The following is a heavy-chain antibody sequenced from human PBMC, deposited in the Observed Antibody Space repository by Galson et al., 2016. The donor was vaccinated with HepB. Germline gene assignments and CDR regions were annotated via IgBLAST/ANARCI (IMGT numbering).Heavy chain of an antibody. V-gene: IGHV3-72*01. J-gene: IGHJ4*02. D-gene: IGHD4-17*01. CDR2: TRKKTNGYTT. CDR3: AKDLYDYGDYGSPGY. CDR1: GFTFSDHY. Sequence: SLRLSCAASGFTFSDHYMDWVRQAPGKGLEWVGRTRKKTNGYTTEYAASVKGRFTISRDDSKNSLYLQMNSLRAEDTAVYYCAKDLYDYGDYGSPGYWGQGTLVTVSS.